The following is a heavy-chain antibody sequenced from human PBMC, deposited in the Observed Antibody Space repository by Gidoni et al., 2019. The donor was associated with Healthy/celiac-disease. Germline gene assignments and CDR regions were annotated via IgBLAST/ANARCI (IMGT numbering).Heavy chain of an antibody. CDR2: INSDGSST. CDR3: ARESPKLRFLEWLPYYYYGMDV. Sequence: EVQLVESGGGLVQPGGSLSLSCAASGFTFSSYWMHWVRQAPGKGLVWVSRINSDGSSTSYADSVKGRFTISRDNAKNTLYLQMNSLRAEDTAVYYCARESPKLRFLEWLPYYYYGMDVWGQGTTVTVSS. J-gene: IGHJ6*02. CDR1: GFTFSSYW. D-gene: IGHD3-3*01. V-gene: IGHV3-74*01.